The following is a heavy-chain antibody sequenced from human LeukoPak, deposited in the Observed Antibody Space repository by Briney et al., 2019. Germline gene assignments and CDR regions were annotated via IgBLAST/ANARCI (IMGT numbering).Heavy chain of an antibody. CDR1: GGSISSYY. V-gene: IGHV4-4*07. J-gene: IGHJ6*02. CDR3: ARVYYYGSGSYYYYYYGMDV. Sequence: SETLSLTCTVSGGSISSYYWSWIRQPAGKGLEWIGRIYTSGSTNYNPSLKSRVTMSVDTSKNQFSLKLSSVTAADTAVYYCARVYYYGSGSYYYYYYGMDVWGQGTTVTVSS. D-gene: IGHD3-10*01. CDR2: IYTSGST.